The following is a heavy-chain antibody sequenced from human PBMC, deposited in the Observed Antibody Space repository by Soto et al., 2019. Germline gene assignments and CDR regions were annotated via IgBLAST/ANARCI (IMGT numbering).Heavy chain of an antibody. V-gene: IGHV3-11*06. CDR3: ARLRASTWYMGGYLDY. CDR2: IVSSSSYT. D-gene: IGHD6-13*01. Sequence: PGGSLRPSCAASGFTFSDYYMSWIRQAPGKGLEWVSYIVSSSSYTNYADSVKGRFTISRDNAKNSLYLEMNSLRAEDTAVYYCARLRASTWYMGGYLDYWGLGTLVTVSS. J-gene: IGHJ4*02. CDR1: GFTFSDYY.